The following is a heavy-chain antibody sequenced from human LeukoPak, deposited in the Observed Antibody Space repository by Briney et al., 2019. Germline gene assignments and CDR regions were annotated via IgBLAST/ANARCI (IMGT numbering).Heavy chain of an antibody. CDR2: INPSGGST. Sequence: GASVKVSCKVSGYTFTSYYMHWVRQAPGQGLEWMGIINPSGGSTSYAQKFQGRVTMTRDMSTSTVYMELSSLRSEDTAVYYCARGRKHCSSTSCYPAVYWGQGTLVTVSS. D-gene: IGHD2-2*01. CDR3: ARGRKHCSSTSCYPAVY. V-gene: IGHV1-46*01. CDR1: GYTFTSYY. J-gene: IGHJ4*02.